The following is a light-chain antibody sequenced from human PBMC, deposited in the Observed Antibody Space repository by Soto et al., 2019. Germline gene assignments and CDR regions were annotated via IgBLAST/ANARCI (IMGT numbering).Light chain of an antibody. J-gene: IGLJ1*01. V-gene: IGLV2-8*01. Sequence: QSALTQPPSASGSPGQSVTISCTGTTSDVGGYKYVSWHQQLPGKAPKLIIYEVNKRPSGVPDRFSGSKSGNTASLTASGLQAEDEADYYCSSYAGSNTVVFGPGTKVTV. CDR2: EVN. CDR3: SSYAGSNTVV. CDR1: TSDVGGYKY.